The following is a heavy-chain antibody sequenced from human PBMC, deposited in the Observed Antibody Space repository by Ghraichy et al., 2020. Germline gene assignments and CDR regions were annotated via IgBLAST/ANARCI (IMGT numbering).Heavy chain of an antibody. V-gene: IGHV4-31*03. CDR2: IYYSGST. CDR1: GGSISSGGYY. CDR3: ARVSRGYSGYDSGANFDY. Sequence: SETLSLTCTVSGGSISSGGYYWSWIRQHPGKGLEWIGYIYYSGSTYYNPSLKSRVTISVDTSKNQFSLKLSSVTAADTAVYYCARVSRGYSGYDSGANFDYWGQGTLVTVSS. J-gene: IGHJ4*02. D-gene: IGHD5-12*01.